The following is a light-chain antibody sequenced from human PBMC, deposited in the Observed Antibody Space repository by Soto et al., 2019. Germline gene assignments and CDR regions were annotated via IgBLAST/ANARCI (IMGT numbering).Light chain of an antibody. CDR1: QGIGDR. CDR2: FAS. V-gene: IGKV1-12*01. J-gene: IGKJ1*01. Sequence: DIQMTQSPSSLSASVGDRVTLTCRASQGIGDRLAWYQQKPGKVPQLLIYFASTLGSGVPSRFSGSGSGTDFILTINTLQADDFATYYCLHTYYFPRTFGQGTKVDIK. CDR3: LHTYYFPRT.